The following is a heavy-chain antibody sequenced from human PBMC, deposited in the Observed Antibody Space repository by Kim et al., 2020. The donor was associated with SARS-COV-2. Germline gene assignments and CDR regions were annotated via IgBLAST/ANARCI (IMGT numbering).Heavy chain of an antibody. D-gene: IGHD5-18*01. CDR2: IDPSDSHS. V-gene: IGHV5-10-1*01. J-gene: IGHJ2*01. Sequence: GESLKISCKASGYTFRNYWITWVRQMPGKGLEWMGRIDPSDSHSNYSPSFQGHVTMSVDDSITTAFLQWDSLEASDSAIYYCARFLYSDSHGFDFWGRGTLVTVSS. CDR1: GYTFRNYW. CDR3: ARFLYSDSHGFDF.